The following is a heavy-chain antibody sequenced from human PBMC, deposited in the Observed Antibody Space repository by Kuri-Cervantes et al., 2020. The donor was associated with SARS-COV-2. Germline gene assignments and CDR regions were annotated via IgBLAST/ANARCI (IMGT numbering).Heavy chain of an antibody. V-gene: IGHV3-21*01. CDR1: GFTFSSYS. J-gene: IGHJ5*02. D-gene: IGHD3-3*01. CDR3: ASLSNLEWLPP. CDR2: ISSSSSYI. Sequence: LSLTCAASGFTFSSYSMNWVRQAPGKGLEWVSSISSSSSYIYYADSVKGRFTISRDNAKNSLYLQMNSLRAEDTAVYYCASLSNLEWLPPWGQGTLVTVSS.